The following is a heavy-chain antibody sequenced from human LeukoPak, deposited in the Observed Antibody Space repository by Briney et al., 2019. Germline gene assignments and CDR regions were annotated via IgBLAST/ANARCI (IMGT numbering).Heavy chain of an antibody. D-gene: IGHD2-2*01. CDR3: ASAVVPAAHAYYYYYMDV. CDR2: IIPIFGTA. Sequence: ESSVKVSCKASGGTFSSYAISWVRHAPGQGLEWMGGIIPIFGTANYAQKFQGRVTITADESTSTAYMELSSLRSEDTAVYYCASAVVPAAHAYYYYYMDVWGKGTTVTVSS. J-gene: IGHJ6*03. V-gene: IGHV1-69*13. CDR1: GGTFSSYA.